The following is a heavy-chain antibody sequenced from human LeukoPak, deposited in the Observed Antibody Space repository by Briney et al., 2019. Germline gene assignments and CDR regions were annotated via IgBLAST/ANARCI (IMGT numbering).Heavy chain of an antibody. Sequence: PGRSLRLSCAASGFTFSSYGMHWVRQAPGKGLEWVAVIWYGGSNKYYADSVKDRFTISRDNSKNTLYLQMNSLRAEDTAVYYCAKGVPAANYYYMDVWGKGTTVTVSS. V-gene: IGHV3-30*18. CDR1: GFTFSSYG. D-gene: IGHD2-2*01. J-gene: IGHJ6*03. CDR2: IWYGGSNK. CDR3: AKGVPAANYYYMDV.